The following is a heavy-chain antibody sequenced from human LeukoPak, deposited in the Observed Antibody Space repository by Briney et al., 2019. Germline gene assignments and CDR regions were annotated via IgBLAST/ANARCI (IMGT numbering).Heavy chain of an antibody. V-gene: IGHV1-69*01. Sequence: ASVKVSCKASGGTFSSYAMSWVRQAPGQGLEWMGGIIPIFGTANYAQTFQGRVTITADGSTSTAYMELSSLRSEDTAVCYCARSTVGATTLAYWGQGTLVTVSS. CDR1: GGTFSSYA. D-gene: IGHD1-26*01. CDR3: ARSTVGATTLAY. CDR2: IIPIFGTA. J-gene: IGHJ4*02.